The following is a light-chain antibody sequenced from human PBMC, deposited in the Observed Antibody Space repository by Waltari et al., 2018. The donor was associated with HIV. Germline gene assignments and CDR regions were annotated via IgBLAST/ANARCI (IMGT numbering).Light chain of an antibody. V-gene: IGKV3-20*01. CDR3: QQYGRT. Sequence: EGVLTQSPATLSLSPGERATLSCRASQSVNSHYLAWYQQIPGQAPRLLIYGASTRATGIPDRFRGSGSETDFTLTINRLEPEDSAVYYCQQYGRTFGQGTKVEL. CDR2: GAS. CDR1: QSVNSHY. J-gene: IGKJ1*01.